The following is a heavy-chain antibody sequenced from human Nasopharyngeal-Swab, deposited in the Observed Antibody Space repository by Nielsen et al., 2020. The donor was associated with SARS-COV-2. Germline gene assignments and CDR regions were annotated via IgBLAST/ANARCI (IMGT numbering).Heavy chain of an antibody. CDR3: AKNRDSVAGTPDDAFDI. V-gene: IGHV3-23*03. D-gene: IGHD6-19*01. CDR2: IYYGGDIT. J-gene: IGHJ3*02. Sequence: WIRQPPGKGLEWVSVIYYGGDITYYADSVKGWFTTSRDNSKNTVHLQMNSLRADDTAIYYCAKNRDSVAGTPDDAFDIWGQGTMVTVSS.